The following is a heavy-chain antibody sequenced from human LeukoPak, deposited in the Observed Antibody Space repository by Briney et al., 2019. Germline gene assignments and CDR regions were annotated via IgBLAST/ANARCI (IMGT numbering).Heavy chain of an antibody. Sequence: GASVKVSCKASGGTFSSYAISWVRQAPGQGLEWMEGIIPIFGTANYAQKFQGRVTITADESTSTAYMELSSLRSEDTAVYYCAILREYCGGDCSTHYFDYWGQGTLVTVSS. CDR2: IIPIFGTA. J-gene: IGHJ4*02. D-gene: IGHD2-21*02. V-gene: IGHV1-69*13. CDR3: AILREYCGGDCSTHYFDY. CDR1: GGTFSSYA.